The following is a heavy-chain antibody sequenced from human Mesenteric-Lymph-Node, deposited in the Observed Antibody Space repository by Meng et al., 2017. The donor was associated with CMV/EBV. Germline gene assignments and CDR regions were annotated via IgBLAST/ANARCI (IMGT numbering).Heavy chain of an antibody. D-gene: IGHD6-19*01. CDR2: IQYDGKNQ. J-gene: IGHJ4*02. CDR1: GFSVSTNY. CDR3: AKDPYSSGWFD. Sequence: GESLKISCAGSGFSVSTNYMSWVRQAPGKGLEWVALIQYDGKNQYYVDSVKGRFTVSRDNSNSILYLQMNSLRTEDTAVYYCAKDPYSSGWFDWGQGTLVTVSS. V-gene: IGHV3-30*02.